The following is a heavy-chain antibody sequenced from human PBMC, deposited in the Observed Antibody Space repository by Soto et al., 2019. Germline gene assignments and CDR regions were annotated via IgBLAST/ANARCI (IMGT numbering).Heavy chain of an antibody. D-gene: IGHD4-17*01. Sequence: EVQLLESGGGLVQPGGSLRLSCAASGFTFGSYSMTWVRQAPGKGLEWVSSVSGHDGSTHYADSMKGRFTISRDTSKNMLFLQGNSLRAEDTAVYYCAKDHPGQGDYGDSARRTYWGQGTLVTVSS. J-gene: IGHJ4*02. CDR3: AKDHPGQGDYGDSARRTY. CDR1: GFTFGSYS. CDR2: VSGHDGST. V-gene: IGHV3-23*01.